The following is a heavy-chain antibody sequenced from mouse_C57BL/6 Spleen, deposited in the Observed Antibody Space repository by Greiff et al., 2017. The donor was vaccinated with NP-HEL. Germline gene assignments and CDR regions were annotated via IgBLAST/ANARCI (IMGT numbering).Heavy chain of an antibody. J-gene: IGHJ2*01. D-gene: IGHD1-1*01. CDR2: IDPEDGET. CDR3: ARYDTTVVADFDY. CDR1: GFNITDYY. V-gene: IGHV14-2*01. Sequence: VQLQQSGAELVKPGASVKLSCTASGFNITDYYMHWVKQRPEQGLEWIGRIDPEDGETKYAPKFQGKATITADTSSNTAYLQLSSLTSEDTAVYYCARYDTTVVADFDYWGQGTTLTVSS.